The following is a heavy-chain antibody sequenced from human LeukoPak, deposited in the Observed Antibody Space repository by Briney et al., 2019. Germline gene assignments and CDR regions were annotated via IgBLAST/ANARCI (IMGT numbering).Heavy chain of an antibody. D-gene: IGHD4-17*01. J-gene: IGHJ4*02. CDR3: AKDLATVTMYYFDY. Sequence: GGSLRLSCAASGFTVSSNYMSWVRQAPGKGLEWVSVIYSGGSTYYADSVKGRFTISRDNSKNTLYLQMNSLRAEDTAIYYCAKDLATVTMYYFDYWGQGTLVTVSS. V-gene: IGHV3-53*01. CDR1: GFTVSSNY. CDR2: IYSGGST.